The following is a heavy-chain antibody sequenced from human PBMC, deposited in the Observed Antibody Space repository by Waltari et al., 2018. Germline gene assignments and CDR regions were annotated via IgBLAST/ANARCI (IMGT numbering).Heavy chain of an antibody. J-gene: IGHJ4*02. CDR1: GGSISSSSYY. Sequence: QLQLQESGPGLVKPSETLSLTCTVSGGSISSSSYYWGWIRQPPGKGLEWIGSIYYSGSTYYNPSLKSRVTISVDTSKNQFSLKLSSVTAADTAVYYCARIAVAGTNRPFDYWGQGTLVTVSS. CDR3: ARIAVAGTNRPFDY. CDR2: IYYSGST. D-gene: IGHD6-19*01. V-gene: IGHV4-39*07.